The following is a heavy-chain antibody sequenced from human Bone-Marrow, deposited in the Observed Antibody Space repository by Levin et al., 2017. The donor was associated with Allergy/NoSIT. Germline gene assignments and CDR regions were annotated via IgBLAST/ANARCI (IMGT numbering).Heavy chain of an antibody. CDR2: LNTLTSDT. CDR1: GYTFTAFY. D-gene: IGHD1-14*01. J-gene: IGHJ5*02. V-gene: IGHV1-2*02. Sequence: ASVKVSCKASGYTFTAFYIHWVRQAPGQGLEWMGWLNTLTSDTNYAQRFQGRVTMTSDTSIKTAYMELSRLRSDDTAVYYCAKSNQNWFDPWGQGTLVTVSS. CDR3: AKSNQNWFDP.